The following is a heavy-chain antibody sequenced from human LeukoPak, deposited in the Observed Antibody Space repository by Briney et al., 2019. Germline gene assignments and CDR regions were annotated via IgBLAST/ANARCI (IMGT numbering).Heavy chain of an antibody. V-gene: IGHV1-2*02. CDR3: APEGLVQQWLVQA. CDR1: GYTFIGRY. CDR2: INPNSGGT. Sequence: ASVKVSCKASGYTFIGRYMHSVRQAPGQGLEWMGWINPNSGGTNNAQKVQGRVTMTRDTSIRTAYMELSRLRSDDTAVYYCAPEGLVQQWLVQAWGQGTLVTVSS. D-gene: IGHD6-19*01. J-gene: IGHJ5*02.